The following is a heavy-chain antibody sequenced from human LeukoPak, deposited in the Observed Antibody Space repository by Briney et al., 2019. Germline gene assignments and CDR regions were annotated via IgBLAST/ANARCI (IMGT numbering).Heavy chain of an antibody. D-gene: IGHD1-26*01. Sequence: SQTLSLTCAISGDSVSSNSAAWNWIRQSPSRGLEWLGMTYYRSKWYDEYAVSVKSRISINPDTSKNQVPLQLNSVTPEDSAVYYCARSYSGSYIGLYYYYDMDVWGQGTTVTVSS. CDR3: ARSYSGSYIGLYYYYDMDV. CDR1: GDSVSSNSAA. CDR2: TYYRSKWYD. V-gene: IGHV6-1*01. J-gene: IGHJ6*02.